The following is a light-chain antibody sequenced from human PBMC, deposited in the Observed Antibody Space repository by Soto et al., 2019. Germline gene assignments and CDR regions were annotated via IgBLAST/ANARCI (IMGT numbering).Light chain of an antibody. CDR3: SSYAGSNIYV. CDR2: EVS. V-gene: IGLV2-8*01. J-gene: IGLJ1*01. Sequence: QSALAQPPSASGSPGQSVTISCTGTSSDVGGYNFVSWYQHHPGKAPKVIIYEVSKRPSGVPNRFSGSKSGNTASLTVSGLQAEDEADYYCSSYAGSNIYVFGTGTKVTVL. CDR1: SSDVGGYNF.